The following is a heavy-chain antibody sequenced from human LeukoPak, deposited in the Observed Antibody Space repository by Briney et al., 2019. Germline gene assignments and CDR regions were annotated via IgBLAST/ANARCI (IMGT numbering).Heavy chain of an antibody. CDR3: ARRYSSSWRHDY. V-gene: IGHV3-53*01. D-gene: IGHD6-13*01. Sequence: PGGSLRLSCVVSEFTVSNNYMSWVRQAPGKGLEWVSVIYSGGSTYYADSVKGRFTISRDNSKNTVYLQMNSLRAEDTAVYYCARRYSSSWRHDYWGQGTLVTVSS. CDR2: IYSGGST. J-gene: IGHJ4*02. CDR1: EFTVSNNY.